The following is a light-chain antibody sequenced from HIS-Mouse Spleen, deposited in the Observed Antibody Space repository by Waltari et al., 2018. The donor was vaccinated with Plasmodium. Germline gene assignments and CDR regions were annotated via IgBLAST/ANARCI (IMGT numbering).Light chain of an antibody. J-gene: IGLJ2*01. CDR3: SSYAGSNNLV. CDR2: EVS. Sequence: QSALTQPPSASGSPVQSVTIHCTDTRSDVGGYDFVSWYQQHPGKAPKLMIYEVSKRPSGVPDRFSGSKSGNTASLTVSGLQAEDEADYYCSSYAGSNNLVFGGGTKLTVL. CDR1: RSDVGGYDF. V-gene: IGLV2-8*01.